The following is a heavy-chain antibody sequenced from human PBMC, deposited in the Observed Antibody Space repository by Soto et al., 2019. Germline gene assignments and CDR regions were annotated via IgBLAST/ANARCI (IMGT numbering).Heavy chain of an antibody. CDR1: GGSFSGYY. J-gene: IGHJ6*03. CDR2: INHSGST. CDR3: ARGRVILRERIAVAGTHGSYYYMDV. V-gene: IGHV4-34*01. Sequence: SETLSLTCAVYGGSFSGYYWSWIRQPPGKGLEWIGEINHSGSTNYNPSLKSRVTISVDTSKNQVSLKLSSVTAADTAVYYCARGRVILRERIAVAGTHGSYYYMDVWGKGTTVTVSS. D-gene: IGHD6-19*01.